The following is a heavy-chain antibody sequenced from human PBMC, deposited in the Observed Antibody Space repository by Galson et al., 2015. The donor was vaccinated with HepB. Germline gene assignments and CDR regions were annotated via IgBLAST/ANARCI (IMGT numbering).Heavy chain of an antibody. J-gene: IGHJ6*02. Sequence: SLRLSCAASGFTFSNAWMSWVRQAPGKGLDWVGRIKSKTDGGTAEYAAPVKGRFTISRDDSKNTLFLQMNSLKTEDSALYYCTTDDPELRAYYSYYGMHVWGQGTTVTVSS. D-gene: IGHD1-7*01. CDR2: IKSKTDGGTA. CDR1: GFTFSNAW. V-gene: IGHV3-15*01. CDR3: TTDDPELRAYYSYYGMHV.